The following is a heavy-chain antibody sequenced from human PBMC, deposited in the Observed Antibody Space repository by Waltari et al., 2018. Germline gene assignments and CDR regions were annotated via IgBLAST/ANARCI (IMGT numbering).Heavy chain of an antibody. Sequence: EVQLLESGGGLVQPGGSLRLSCAASGFTFSSYAMSWVRQATGKGLEWVSAIGTAGDTYYPGSVKGRFTISRENAKNSLYLQMNSLRAGDTAVYYCARAYMVRGVPYGMDVWGQGTTVTVSS. V-gene: IGHV3-13*01. CDR2: IGTAGDT. D-gene: IGHD3-10*01. J-gene: IGHJ6*02. CDR3: ARAYMVRGVPYGMDV. CDR1: GFTFSSYA.